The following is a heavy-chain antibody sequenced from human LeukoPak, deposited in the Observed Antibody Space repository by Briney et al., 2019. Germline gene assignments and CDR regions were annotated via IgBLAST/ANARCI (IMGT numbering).Heavy chain of an antibody. CDR3: ARGGYDFWSGYGKFDY. CDR2: IYYRGSI. CDR1: GGSISSYY. J-gene: IGHJ4*02. D-gene: IGHD3-3*01. Sequence: SETLSLTCTVSGGSISSYYWSWIRQPPGKGLEWIGYIYYRGSINYNPSLKSRVTISVDTSKNQFSLKLSSVTPADTAVYYCARGGYDFWSGYGKFDYWGQGTLVTVSS. V-gene: IGHV4-59*01.